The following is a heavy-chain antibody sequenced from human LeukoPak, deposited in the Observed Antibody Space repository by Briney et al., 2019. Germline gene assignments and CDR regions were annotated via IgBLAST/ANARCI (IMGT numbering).Heavy chain of an antibody. V-gene: IGHV3-74*01. CDR2: INSDGSST. CDR3: ARDRYYYDSSGYFPFDY. CDR1: GFTFSSYW. J-gene: IGHJ4*02. Sequence: GGSLRVSCAASGFTFSSYWMYWVRQAPGPGLVLVSRINSDGSSTSYADSVKGRFTISRDNAKNTLYLQMNSLRAEDTAVYYCARDRYYYDSSGYFPFDYWGQGTLVTVSS. D-gene: IGHD3-22*01.